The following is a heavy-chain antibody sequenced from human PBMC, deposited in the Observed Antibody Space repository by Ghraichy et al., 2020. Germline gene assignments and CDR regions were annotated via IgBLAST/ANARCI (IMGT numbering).Heavy chain of an antibody. J-gene: IGHJ3*02. CDR3: ARDVLALGPNAFDI. CDR1: KNGRAHVC. CDR2: ISAYNGNT. D-gene: IGHD5-12*01. V-gene: IGHV1-18*01. Sequence: ASVKVSCKKAKNGRAHVCTPFTPETPVCRLQFMGWISAYNGNTNYAQKLQGRVTMTTDTSTSTAYMELRSLRSDDTAVYYCARDVLALGPNAFDIWCQGTMATVAS.